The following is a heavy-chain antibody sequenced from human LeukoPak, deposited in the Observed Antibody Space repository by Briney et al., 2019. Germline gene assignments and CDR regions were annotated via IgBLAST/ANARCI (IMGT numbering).Heavy chain of an antibody. D-gene: IGHD5-18*01. CDR3: AREGLKGYSYGFNYYYYMDV. V-gene: IGHV4-34*01. CDR2: INHSGST. Sequence: SETLSLTCAVYGGSFSGYYWSWIRQPPGKGLEWIGEINHSGSTNYNPSLKSRVTISVDTYKNQFSLKLSSVTAADTAVYYCAREGLKGYSYGFNYYYYMDVWGKGTTVTVSS. CDR1: GGSFSGYY. J-gene: IGHJ6*03.